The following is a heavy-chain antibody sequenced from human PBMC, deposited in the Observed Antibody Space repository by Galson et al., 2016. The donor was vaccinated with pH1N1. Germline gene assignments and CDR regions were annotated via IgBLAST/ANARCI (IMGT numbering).Heavy chain of an antibody. J-gene: IGHJ3*02. D-gene: IGHD6-19*01. CDR3: ARDLDSGSYKAKDAFYI. CDR2: INAGNGYT. V-gene: IGHV1-3*01. Sequence: SVKVSCKALGYTFTTYAVYWVRQAPGQSLEWMGWINAGNGYTKYSQKFQGRVTITSDTSASTAYMELTRLRSEDTAVYFCARDLDSGSYKAKDAFYIWGQGTMVIVSS. CDR1: GYTFTTYA.